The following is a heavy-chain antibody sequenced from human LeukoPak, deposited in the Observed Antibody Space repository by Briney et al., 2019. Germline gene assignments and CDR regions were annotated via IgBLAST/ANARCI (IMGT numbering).Heavy chain of an antibody. D-gene: IGHD1-26*01. CDR3: AKDRARGGATDFDY. CDR2: ISGGGDST. CDR1: GFTFNTYA. J-gene: IGHJ4*02. Sequence: GGSLRLSCAASGFTFNTYAMTWVRQAPGKGLEWVSAISGGGDSTYYADSVKGRFTISRDNSKDTLYLQMNSLRAEDTAIYYCAKDRARGGATDFDYWGQGTLVTVSS. V-gene: IGHV3-23*01.